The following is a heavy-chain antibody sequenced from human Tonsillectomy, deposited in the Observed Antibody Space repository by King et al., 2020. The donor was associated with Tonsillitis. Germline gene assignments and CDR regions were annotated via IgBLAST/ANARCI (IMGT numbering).Heavy chain of an antibody. CDR3: ARASRTTEDISNFYFDH. CDR2: SNTNSGFT. D-gene: IGHD1-14*01. V-gene: IGHV1-2*02. CDR1: GYTFTGYY. Sequence: VQLVESGAEVKKSGASVKVSCKASGYTFTGYYIHWVRQAPGHGLEWMGWSNTNSGFTDYAQKFQGRVTMTTDSCISTAYMVLSRLRSDDTAVYYCARASRTTEDISNFYFDHWGQGTLVTVSS. J-gene: IGHJ4*02.